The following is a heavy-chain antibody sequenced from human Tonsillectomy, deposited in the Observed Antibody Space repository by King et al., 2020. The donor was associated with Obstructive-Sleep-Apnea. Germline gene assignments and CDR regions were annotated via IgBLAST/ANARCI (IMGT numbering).Heavy chain of an antibody. CDR1: GFTFSNYA. CDR2: ISGGGDST. D-gene: IGHD2-21*02. V-gene: IGHV3-23*04. J-gene: IGHJ4*02. Sequence: VQLVESGGGLVQPGGSLRLSCAASGFTFSNYAMNWVRLAPGKGLEWVSVISGGGDSTVYADSVKGRFTISRDNSKNTLYLQMNSLRAEDRAVYYCARRPSSSGVANCRSDCYFDYWGPGTLVTVSS. CDR3: ARRPSSSGVANCRSDCYFDY.